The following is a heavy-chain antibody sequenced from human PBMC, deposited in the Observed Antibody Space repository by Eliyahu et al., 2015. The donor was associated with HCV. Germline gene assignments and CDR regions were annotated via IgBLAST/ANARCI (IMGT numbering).Heavy chain of an antibody. V-gene: IGHV1-2*02. Sequence: QVQLVQFGAEVKRPGASVKVSCEASGYTFPEYYIHWMRQAPGQGLEWMGWINPDNGGAFLAQKFKGRVTLTRDTSISTVYMELSSLRSDDTAVYYCVLNYYGSGILYNYFDYWGQGTLVTVSS. D-gene: IGHD3-10*01. J-gene: IGHJ4*02. CDR2: INPDNGGA. CDR1: GYTFPEYY. CDR3: VLNYYGSGILYNYFDY.